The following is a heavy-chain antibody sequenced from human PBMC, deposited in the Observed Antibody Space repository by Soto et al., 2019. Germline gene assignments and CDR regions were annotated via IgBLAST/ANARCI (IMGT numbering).Heavy chain of an antibody. CDR2: IYYSGST. D-gene: IGHD3-3*01. CDR1: GVSISGFY. CDR3: ASGRLWLED. J-gene: IGHJ4*02. Sequence: SETLSLTCALSGVSISGFYWSWIRQPPGKGLEYIGYIYYSGSTYYNPSLKSRVTVSLDSSKNQFSLKLTSVTAADTAIYYCASGRLWLEDWAQGTLVIVSS. V-gene: IGHV4-59*01.